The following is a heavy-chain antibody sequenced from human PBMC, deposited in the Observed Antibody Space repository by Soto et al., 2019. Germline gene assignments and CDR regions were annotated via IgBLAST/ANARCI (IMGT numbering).Heavy chain of an antibody. CDR3: ARLPRHCNKTSCYYADH. CDR1: GYDFNTNW. CDR2: MYPGDSDT. J-gene: IGHJ4*02. Sequence: PGESLKISCRGSGYDFNTNWFGWVRQLPGRGLEWVGIMYPGDSDTRYNPSLQGHVTLSVDVTVSTAFLQWRSLETSDTGMYFCARLPRHCNKTSCYYADHWGQGTQVTVYS. D-gene: IGHD3-3*01. V-gene: IGHV5-51*01.